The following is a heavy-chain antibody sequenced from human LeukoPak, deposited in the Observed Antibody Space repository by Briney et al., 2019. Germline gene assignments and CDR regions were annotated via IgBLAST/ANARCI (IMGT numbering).Heavy chain of an antibody. J-gene: IGHJ4*02. CDR3: ASPRQSGYYFYY. D-gene: IGHD3-9*01. CDR1: GGSFSGYY. V-gene: IGHV4-34*01. CDR2: INHSGST. Sequence: PSETLSLTCAVYGGSFSGYYWSWIRQPPGKGLEWIGEINHSGSTNHNPSLKSRVTISVDTSKNQFSLKLSSVTAADTAVYYCASPRQSGYYFYYWGQGTLVTVSS.